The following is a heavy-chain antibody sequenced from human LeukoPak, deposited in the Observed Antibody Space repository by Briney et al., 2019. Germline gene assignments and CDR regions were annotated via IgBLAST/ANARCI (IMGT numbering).Heavy chain of an antibody. V-gene: IGHV1-8*01. CDR1: GYTFTSYD. CDR3: ARDTWELLVLELGYYYYYYGMDV. Sequence: ASVKVSCKASGYTFTSYDINWVRQATGQGLEWMGWMNPNSGNTGYAQKFQGRVTMTRNTSISTAYMELSSLRSEDTAVYYCARDTWELLVLELGYYYYYYGMDVWGQGTTVTVSS. D-gene: IGHD1-26*01. J-gene: IGHJ6*02. CDR2: MNPNSGNT.